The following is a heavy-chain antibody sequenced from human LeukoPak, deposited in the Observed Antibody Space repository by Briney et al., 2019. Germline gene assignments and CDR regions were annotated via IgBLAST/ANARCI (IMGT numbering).Heavy chain of an antibody. V-gene: IGHV4-59*12. D-gene: IGHD5-24*01. CDR3: ARRNRDGYNDKPFDI. J-gene: IGHJ3*02. CDR2: IYYSGST. Sequence: SETLSLTCTVSGGSISSYYWSWIRQPPGKGLEWIGYIYYSGSTNYNPSLKSRVTISVDTSKNQFSLKLSSVTAADTAVYYCARRNRDGYNDKPFDIWGQGTMVTVSS. CDR1: GGSISSYY.